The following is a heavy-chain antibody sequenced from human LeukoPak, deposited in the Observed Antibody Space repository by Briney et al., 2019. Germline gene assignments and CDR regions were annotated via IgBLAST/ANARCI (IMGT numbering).Heavy chain of an antibody. D-gene: IGHD3-22*01. V-gene: IGHV1-46*01. CDR1: GYTFTSYY. Sequence: ASVKLSCKSSGYTFTSYYMHVVRQAPGQGLGRMGIINPSGGSTSYARKGEARVTMTRDMSTSTLYMELSSLRSEDTAVYYCARDLWVDSSGYNAAFDIWGQGTMVTVSS. CDR3: ARDLWVDSSGYNAAFDI. J-gene: IGHJ3*02. CDR2: INPSGGST.